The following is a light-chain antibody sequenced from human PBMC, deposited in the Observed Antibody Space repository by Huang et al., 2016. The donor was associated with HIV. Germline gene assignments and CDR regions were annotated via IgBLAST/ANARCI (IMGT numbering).Light chain of an antibody. V-gene: IGKV3-15*01. CDR2: GAY. CDR1: QSISSN. Sequence: EIVMTQSPATLFVSPGERATLSCRARQSISSNLAWYQQKPGQAPRVLIYGAYTRASGVPARFSVAGSGTEFTLTISSLQSEDLAVYYCQQYDQWPPGYTFGQGTKL. J-gene: IGKJ2*01. CDR3: QQYDQWPPGYT.